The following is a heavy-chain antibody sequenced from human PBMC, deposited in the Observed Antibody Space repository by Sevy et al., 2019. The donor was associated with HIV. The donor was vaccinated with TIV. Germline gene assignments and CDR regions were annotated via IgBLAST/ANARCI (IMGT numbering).Heavy chain of an antibody. J-gene: IGHJ4*02. Sequence: SETLSLTCTVSGGSITSLYWNWIRQPPGKGLEWIANIYYNGHIHYNPSLKSRVTLSLDTSKNQFFLRLSSVTAADTAMYYCAGENAWGRGYSWGQGTLVTVSS. CDR3: AGENAWGRGYS. V-gene: IGHV4-59*08. CDR2: IYYNGHI. CDR1: GGSITSLY. D-gene: IGHD1-26*01.